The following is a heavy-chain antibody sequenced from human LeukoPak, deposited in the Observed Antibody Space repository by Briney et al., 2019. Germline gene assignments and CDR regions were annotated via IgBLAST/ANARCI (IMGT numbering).Heavy chain of an antibody. J-gene: IGHJ4*02. CDR1: GFTFSSYA. V-gene: IGHV3-23*01. Sequence: GGSLRLSCAASGFTFSSYAMSWVRQAPGKGLEWVSAISGSGGSTYYADSVKGRFTISRDNPKNTLYLQMNSLRAEDTAVYYCAKAVAVAGLFDYWGQGTLVTVSS. CDR2: ISGSGGST. CDR3: AKAVAVAGLFDY. D-gene: IGHD6-19*01.